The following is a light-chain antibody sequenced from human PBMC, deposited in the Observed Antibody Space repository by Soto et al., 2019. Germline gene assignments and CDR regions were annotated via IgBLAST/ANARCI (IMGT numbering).Light chain of an antibody. CDR2: EVT. V-gene: IGLV2-8*01. Sequence: QSVLAQPPSASGSPVQSVTISCTGTSSDGCDNYVSWYQQHLVKSPKLFIYEVTLRPSGVPHRFSGSKCGKEASLTVSXLKPDDEAHYFCSTWDDSLNGLYVCGPGTKVTV. CDR1: SSDGCDNY. J-gene: IGLJ1*01. CDR3: STWDDSLNGLYV.